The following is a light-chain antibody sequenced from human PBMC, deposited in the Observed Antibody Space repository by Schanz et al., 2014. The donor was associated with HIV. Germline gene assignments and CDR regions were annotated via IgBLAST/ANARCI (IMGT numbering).Light chain of an antibody. CDR3: SSLTTSSAPV. J-gene: IGLJ1*01. V-gene: IGLV1-40*01. CDR2: DNS. CDR1: SSNIGAGYD. Sequence: QSVLTQPPSVSGAPGQRVTISCTGSSSNIGAGYDVHWYQQLPGTAPKLLIYDNSNRPSGVPDRFSGSKSGTSASLTVSGLQAEDEADYYCSSLTTSSAPVFGTGTKLTVL.